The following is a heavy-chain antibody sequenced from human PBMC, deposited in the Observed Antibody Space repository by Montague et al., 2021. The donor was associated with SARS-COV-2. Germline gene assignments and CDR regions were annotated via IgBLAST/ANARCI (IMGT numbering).Heavy chain of an antibody. Sequence: SETLSLTCTVSGGSISSSSYYWGWLRQPPGQGLEWYVSIYYTGSTXSNPSLKSRVTISVSTSQNPFSLKLSSVTAADTAVYYCARDTRIAMLVVVTRYGLDVWGQGTTVTVSS. V-gene: IGHV4-39*07. J-gene: IGHJ6*02. CDR2: IYYTGST. D-gene: IGHD3-22*01. CDR1: GGSISSSSYY. CDR3: ARDTRIAMLVVVTRYGLDV.